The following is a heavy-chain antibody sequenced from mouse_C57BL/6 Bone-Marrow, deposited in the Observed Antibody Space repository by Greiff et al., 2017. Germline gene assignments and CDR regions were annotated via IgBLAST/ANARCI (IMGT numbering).Heavy chain of an antibody. D-gene: IGHD1-1*01. CDR1: GYSFTGYY. V-gene: IGHV1-31*01. CDR2: IYPYNGVS. CDR3: ARFGRSDRYYALDY. Sequence: VQLQQSGPELVKPGASVKISCKASGYSFTGYYMHWVKQSHGNILDWIGYIYPYNGVSSYNQKFTGKATLTVDKSSSTSYMELSSLTSENSAVYYCARFGRSDRYYALDYWGQGTSVTVSS. J-gene: IGHJ4*01.